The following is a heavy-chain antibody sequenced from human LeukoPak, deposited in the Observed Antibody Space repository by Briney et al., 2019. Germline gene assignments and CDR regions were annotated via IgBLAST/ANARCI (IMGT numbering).Heavy chain of an antibody. CDR3: ARGLQQWPRDY. J-gene: IGHJ4*02. D-gene: IGHD6-19*01. CDR1: GYTFTSYD. V-gene: IGHV1-8*02. Sequence: DSVKVSCKASGYTFTSYDINWVRQATEQGLEWMGWMNANSGDTGYAQKFQGRVTMTRNTSISTTYMELSSLRSEDTAVYYCARGLQQWPRDYWGQGTLVTVSS. CDR2: MNANSGDT.